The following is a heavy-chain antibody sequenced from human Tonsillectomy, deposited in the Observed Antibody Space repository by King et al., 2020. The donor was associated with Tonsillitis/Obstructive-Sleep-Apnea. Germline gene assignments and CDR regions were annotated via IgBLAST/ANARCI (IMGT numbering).Heavy chain of an antibody. CDR2: ILYDGSNK. CDR1: GFTFSSYA. Sequence: QLVQSGGGVVQPGRSLRLSCAASGFTFSSYAMHWVRQAPGKGLEWVAVILYDGSNKYYADFVKGRFTSSRDNSKNTLYLQMNSLRGEDTAVYYCARDVADSLDYWGQGTLVTVSS. J-gene: IGHJ4*02. D-gene: IGHD6-19*01. V-gene: IGHV3-30*04. CDR3: ARDVADSLDY.